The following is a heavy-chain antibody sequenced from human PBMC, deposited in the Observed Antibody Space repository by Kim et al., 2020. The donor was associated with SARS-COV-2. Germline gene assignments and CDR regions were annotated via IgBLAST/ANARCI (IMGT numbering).Heavy chain of an antibody. J-gene: IGHJ4*02. CDR3: VRGRIADY. V-gene: IGHV3-74*01. CDR2: INVDGRNT. D-gene: IGHD3-16*01. CDR1: GFTFSSYW. Sequence: GGSLRLSCAASGFTFSSYWMHWVRQAPGKGLMWVSHINVDGRNTNYEDSVKGRFTISRDNAKNTLYLQVNGLRADDTAVYYCVRGRIADYWGQGTLVTVSA.